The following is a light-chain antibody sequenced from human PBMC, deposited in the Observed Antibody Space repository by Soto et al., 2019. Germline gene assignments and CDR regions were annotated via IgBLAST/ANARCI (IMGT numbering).Light chain of an antibody. J-gene: IGKJ4*01. CDR1: QDISNY. CDR2: DAS. Sequence: DIQMTQSPSSLSASVGDRVTITCQASQDISNYLNWYQQNPGKAPKLLIYDASNLETGVPSRFSGSGSGRDLTFTISSLQPEDIATYYCQQYDNLPLTFGGGTKVEIK. CDR3: QQYDNLPLT. V-gene: IGKV1-33*01.